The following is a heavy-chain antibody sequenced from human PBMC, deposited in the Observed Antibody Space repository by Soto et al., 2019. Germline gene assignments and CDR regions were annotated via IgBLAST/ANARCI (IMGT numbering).Heavy chain of an antibody. CDR1: GYTFNSYN. V-gene: IGHV1-18*04. Sequence: QVQLVQSGAEVKKPGASVKVSCKASGYTFNSYNIDWVRQAPGQGLEWMGWISTYNGNTYYAQKLQGRDTMTTDTSTNTAYMELRSLISDDTAVYFCATKFVTRRDFEDWGQGTLVTVSS. CDR2: ISTYNGNT. J-gene: IGHJ4*02. CDR3: ATKFVTRRDFED. D-gene: IGHD2-15*01.